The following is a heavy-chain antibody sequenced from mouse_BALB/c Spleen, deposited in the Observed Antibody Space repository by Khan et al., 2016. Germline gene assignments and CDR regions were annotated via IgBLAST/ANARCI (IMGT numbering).Heavy chain of an antibody. Sequence: EVKLLESGPGLVKPSQSLSLTCTVTGYSITSDYAWNWIRQFPGNKLEWMGYISYSGSTSYNPSLKSRISITRDTSKNQFFLQLNSVTTEDTATYYCARAGSSYYYAMDYWGQGTSVTVSS. V-gene: IGHV3-2*02. CDR1: GYSITSDYA. J-gene: IGHJ4*01. CDR2: ISYSGST. D-gene: IGHD1-1*01. CDR3: ARAGSSYYYAMDY.